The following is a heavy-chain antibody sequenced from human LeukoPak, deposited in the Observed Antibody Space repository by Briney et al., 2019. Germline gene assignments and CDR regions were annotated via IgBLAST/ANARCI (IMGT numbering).Heavy chain of an antibody. Sequence: GGSLRLSCATSGFTFKDYGMTWVRQPPGKGLEWVSTINASGSNTHYADSVKGRFTISRDNSKSTLYLQMNSLRAEDTAVYYCAKDYWFDPWGQGTLVTVS. J-gene: IGHJ5*02. CDR3: AKDYWFDP. CDR1: GFTFKDYG. V-gene: IGHV3-23*01. CDR2: INASGSNT.